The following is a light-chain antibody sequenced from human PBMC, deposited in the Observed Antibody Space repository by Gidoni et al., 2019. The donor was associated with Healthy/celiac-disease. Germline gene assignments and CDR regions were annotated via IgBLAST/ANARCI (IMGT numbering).Light chain of an antibody. CDR2: LGS. Sequence: DIVMTQSPLSLPVTPGEPASISCRSSQSLLHSNGYNYLDWYLQKQGQSPQLLIYLGSNRASGVPDRFIGSGSGTDFTLKISRVEAEDVGVYYCMQALQTPPTFGQGTKLEIK. J-gene: IGKJ2*01. CDR1: QSLLHSNGYNY. CDR3: MQALQTPPT. V-gene: IGKV2-28*01.